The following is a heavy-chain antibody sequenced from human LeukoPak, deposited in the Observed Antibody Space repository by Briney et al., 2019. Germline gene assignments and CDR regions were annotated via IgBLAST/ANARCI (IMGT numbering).Heavy chain of an antibody. CDR1: GSTFSNAW. Sequence: GGSLRLSCAASGSTFSNAWMSWVRQAPGKGLEWVGRIKSKTDGGTTDYAAPVKGRFTISRDDSKNTLYLQMNSLRAEDTAVYYCARESEIRFLEWLFVFDYWGQGTLVTVSS. D-gene: IGHD3-3*01. V-gene: IGHV3-15*01. CDR3: ARESEIRFLEWLFVFDY. J-gene: IGHJ4*02. CDR2: IKSKTDGGTT.